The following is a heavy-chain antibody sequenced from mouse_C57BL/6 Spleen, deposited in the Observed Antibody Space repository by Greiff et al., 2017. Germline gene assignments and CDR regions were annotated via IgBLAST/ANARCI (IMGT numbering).Heavy chain of an antibody. Sequence: QVQLQQPGAELVRPGTSVKLSCKASGYTFTSYWMHWVKQRPGQGLEWIGVIDPSDSYTNYNQKFKGKATLTADTSSSTAYMQLSSLTSEDSAVYYCARRCDYYAMDYWGQGTSVTVSS. V-gene: IGHV1-59*01. CDR2: IDPSDSYT. CDR1: GYTFTSYW. CDR3: ARRCDYYAMDY. J-gene: IGHJ4*01.